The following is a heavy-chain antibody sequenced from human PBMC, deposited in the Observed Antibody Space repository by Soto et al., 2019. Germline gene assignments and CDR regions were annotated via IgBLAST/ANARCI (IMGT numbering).Heavy chain of an antibody. D-gene: IGHD6-19*01. J-gene: IGHJ6*03. Sequence: EVQLVESGGGLVQPGGSLRLSCAASGFTFSSYSMNWVRQAPGKGLEWVSYISSSSSTIYYADSVKGRFTISRDNAKNSLYLQMNSLRAEDTAVYYCARGIAVAGTPSGVDYYYYMDVWGKGTTVTVSS. CDR1: GFTFSSYS. CDR2: ISSSSSTI. V-gene: IGHV3-48*01. CDR3: ARGIAVAGTPSGVDYYYYMDV.